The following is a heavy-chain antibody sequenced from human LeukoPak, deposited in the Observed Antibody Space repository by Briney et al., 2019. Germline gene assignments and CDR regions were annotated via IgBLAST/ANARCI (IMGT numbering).Heavy chain of an antibody. CDR3: ARGATAMVKNAYMDV. J-gene: IGHJ6*03. D-gene: IGHD5-18*01. V-gene: IGHV3-21*01. CDR1: GLTFSSYS. CDR2: ISSSSSYI. Sequence: GGSLRLSCAASGLTFSSYSMNWVRQAPGKGLEWVSAISSSSSYIYYADSVKGRFTISSDNAKHSLYLQMNSLRAEDTAVYYCARGATAMVKNAYMDVWGKGTTVTISS.